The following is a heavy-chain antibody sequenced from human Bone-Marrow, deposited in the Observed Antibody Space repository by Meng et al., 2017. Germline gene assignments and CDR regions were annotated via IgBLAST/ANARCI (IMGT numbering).Heavy chain of an antibody. CDR2: INAGNGNT. CDR1: GYTLTSYA. J-gene: IGHJ4*02. V-gene: IGHV1-3*01. CDR3: ARDHWGSGSPYYFDY. D-gene: IGHD3-10*01. Sequence: QVRLCQAGAEGKKPGASVKVSCKASGYTLTSYAMHWVRQAPGQRLEWMGWINAGNGNTKYSQKFQGRVTITRDTSASTAYMELSSLRSEDTAVYYCARDHWGSGSPYYFDYWGQGTLVTVSS.